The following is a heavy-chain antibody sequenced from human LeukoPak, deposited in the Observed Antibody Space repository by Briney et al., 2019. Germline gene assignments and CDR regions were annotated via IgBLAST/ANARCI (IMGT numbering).Heavy chain of an antibody. J-gene: IGHJ4*02. CDR1: GFTFSSYE. D-gene: IGHD2-2*01. CDR2: INHSGST. V-gene: IGHV4-34*01. Sequence: GSLRLSCAASGFTFSSYEMNWVRQAPGKGLEWIGEINHSGSTNYNPSLKSRVTISVDTSKNQFSLKLSSVTAADTAVYYCARDCSSTSCSLDYWGQGTLVTVSS. CDR3: ARDCSSTSCSLDY.